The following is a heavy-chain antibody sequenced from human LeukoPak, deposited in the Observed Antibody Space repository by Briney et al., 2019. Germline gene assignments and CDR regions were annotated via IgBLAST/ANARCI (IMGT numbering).Heavy chain of an antibody. V-gene: IGHV1-46*03. Sequence: ASVKVSCKASGYTFTSYYMHWVRQAPGQGLEWMGIINPSGGSTSYAQKFQGRVTMTRDMSTSTVYMELSSLRSEDTAVYYCAMGRVEMATITGSWGQGTLVTVSS. D-gene: IGHD5-24*01. J-gene: IGHJ4*02. CDR2: INPSGGST. CDR1: GYTFTSYY. CDR3: AMGRVEMATITGS.